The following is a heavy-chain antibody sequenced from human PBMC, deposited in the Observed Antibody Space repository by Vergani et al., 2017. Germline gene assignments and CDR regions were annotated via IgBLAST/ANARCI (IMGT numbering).Heavy chain of an antibody. V-gene: IGHV3-33*08. J-gene: IGHJ4*02. Sequence: QVQLVESGGGVVQPGRSLRLSCAASGFTFSSYGMHWVRQAPGKGLEWVAVIWYDGSNKYYADSVKGRFTISRDNSKNTLYLQMNSLRAEDTAVYYCARDIPPDTRFDYWGQGTLVTVSS. CDR3: ARDIPPDTRFDY. CDR1: GFTFSSYG. D-gene: IGHD2-21*01. CDR2: IWYDGSNK.